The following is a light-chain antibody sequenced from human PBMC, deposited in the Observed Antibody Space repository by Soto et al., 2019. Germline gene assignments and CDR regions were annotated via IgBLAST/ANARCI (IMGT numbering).Light chain of an antibody. Sequence: IVLTQSPFTLSLSQGERATLSCRASQSVSSSYLAWYQQKPGQAPRLLIYGASSRATGIPDRFSGSGSGTDFTLTISRLEPEDFAVYYCQQYGSSPRTFGQGTKVDIK. CDR1: QSVSSSY. V-gene: IGKV3-20*01. CDR3: QQYGSSPRT. CDR2: GAS. J-gene: IGKJ1*01.